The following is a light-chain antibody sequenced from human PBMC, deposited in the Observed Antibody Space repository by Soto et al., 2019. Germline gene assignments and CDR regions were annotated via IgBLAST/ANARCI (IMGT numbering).Light chain of an antibody. J-gene: IGLJ2*01. CDR3: AAWDDSLSVVV. CDR1: SSDVGGYKY. CDR2: EVS. V-gene: IGLV2-14*01. Sequence: QSALTQPASVSGSPGQSITISCTGTSSDVGGYKYVSWYQQYPGKAPKLMIYEVSNRPSGASNRFSGSKSGNTASLTISGLQAEDEADYYCAAWDDSLSVVVFGGGTKLTVL.